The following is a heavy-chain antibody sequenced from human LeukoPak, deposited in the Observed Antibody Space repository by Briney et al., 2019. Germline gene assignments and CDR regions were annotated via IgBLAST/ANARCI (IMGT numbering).Heavy chain of an antibody. V-gene: IGHV3-30*04. J-gene: IGHJ4*02. CDR1: GFTFSSYA. CDR3: AREAAEIAVAGSFDY. CDR2: ISYDGSNK. D-gene: IGHD6-19*01. Sequence: GRSLRLSCAASGFTFSSYAMHWVRQAPGKGPEWVAVISYDGSNKYYADSVKGRFTISRDNSKNTLYLQMNSLRAEDTAVYYCAREAAEIAVAGSFDYWGQGTLVTVSS.